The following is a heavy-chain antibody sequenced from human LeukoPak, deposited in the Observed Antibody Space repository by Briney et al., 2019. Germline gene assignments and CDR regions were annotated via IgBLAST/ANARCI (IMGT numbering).Heavy chain of an antibody. D-gene: IGHD3-16*01. CDR3: AKDLTYYYGMDV. Sequence: GGSLRLSCAASGFTFSNYGMHWVRQAPGKGLEWVAVIWYDGSNKYYGDSVKGRFTISRDNSKNTLYLQMNSLRAEDTAVYYCAKDLTYYYGMDVWGQGTTVTVSS. J-gene: IGHJ6*02. CDR2: IWYDGSNK. CDR1: GFTFSNYG. V-gene: IGHV3-33*06.